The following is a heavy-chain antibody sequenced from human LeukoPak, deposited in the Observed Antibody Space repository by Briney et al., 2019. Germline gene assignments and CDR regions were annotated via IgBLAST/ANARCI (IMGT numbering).Heavy chain of an antibody. D-gene: IGHD3-10*01. V-gene: IGHV1-69*04. Sequence: SVKVSCKASGGTFSSYAISWVRQAPGQGLEWMGRIIPILGIANYAQKFQGRVTITADKSTSTAYMELSSLRSEDTAVYYCARAPYYYGSGTSGYFDYWGQGTLVTVSS. J-gene: IGHJ4*02. CDR3: ARAPYYYGSGTSGYFDY. CDR2: IIPILGIA. CDR1: GGTFSSYA.